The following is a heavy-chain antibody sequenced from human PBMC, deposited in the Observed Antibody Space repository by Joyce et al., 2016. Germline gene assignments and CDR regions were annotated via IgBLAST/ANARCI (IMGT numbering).Heavy chain of an antibody. Sequence: QVQLQESGPGLVKPSETLSLTCTVSGGSISSYYWSWIRQPPGKGLEWIGYIHYSGITNFNPSLKRRVTISVDTSKTQFSLRLSSVTAADTAVYYCARDRNEGYCSSTSCYYYYYYGMDVWGQGTTVTVSS. D-gene: IGHD2-2*01. J-gene: IGHJ6*02. CDR2: IHYSGIT. V-gene: IGHV4-59*01. CDR3: ARDRNEGYCSSTSCYYYYYYGMDV. CDR1: GGSISSYY.